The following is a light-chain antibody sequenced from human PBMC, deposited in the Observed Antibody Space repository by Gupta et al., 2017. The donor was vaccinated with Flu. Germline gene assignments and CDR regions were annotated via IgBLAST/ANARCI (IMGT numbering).Light chain of an antibody. CDR1: QSVSSSY. CDR2: GAS. CDR3: QQQRSSPWT. V-gene: IGKV3-20*01. J-gene: IGKJ1*01. Sequence: EIVLTQSPGTLSVSPGERATLSCRASQSVSSSYLAWYQQKPGQAPRLLIYGASSRATGIPDRFSGSGSGKDFTLTISRLEPEDFAVYYCQQQRSSPWTFGQGTKVEIK.